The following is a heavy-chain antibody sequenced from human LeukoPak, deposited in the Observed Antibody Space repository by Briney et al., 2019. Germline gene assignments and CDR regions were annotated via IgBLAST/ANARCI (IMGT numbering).Heavy chain of an antibody. CDR1: GYTFTSYG. J-gene: IGHJ6*02. CDR2: MNPNSGNT. V-gene: IGHV1-8*02. D-gene: IGHD2-2*01. Sequence: ASVKVSCKASGYTFTSYGISWVRQAPGQGLEWMGWMNPNSGNTGYAQKFQGRVTMTRNTSISTAYMELSSLRSEDTAVYYCARAYCSSTSCYAGYYYGMDVWGQGTTVTVSS. CDR3: ARAYCSSTSCYAGYYYGMDV.